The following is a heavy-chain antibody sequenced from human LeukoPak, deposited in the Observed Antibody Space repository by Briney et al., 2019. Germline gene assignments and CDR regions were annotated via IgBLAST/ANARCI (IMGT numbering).Heavy chain of an antibody. Sequence: SETLSLTCAVYGGYFSGYYWSWIRQPPGKGLEWIGEINHSGSTNYNPSLKSRVTISVDTSKNQFSLKLSSVTAADTAVYYCARGTSSGWYFSRGNWFDPWGQGTLVTVSS. CDR2: INHSGST. J-gene: IGHJ5*02. D-gene: IGHD6-19*01. CDR3: ARGTSSGWYFSRGNWFDP. V-gene: IGHV4-34*01. CDR1: GGYFSGYY.